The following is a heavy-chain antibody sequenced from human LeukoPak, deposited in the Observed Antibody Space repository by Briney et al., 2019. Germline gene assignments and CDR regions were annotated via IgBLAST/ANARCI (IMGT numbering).Heavy chain of an antibody. Sequence: SETLSLTCAVYGGSFSGYYWSWIRQPPGKGLEWIGEINHSGSTNYNPSLKSRVTISVDTSKNQFSLKLSSVTAADTAVYYCARGAVVKRFDPWGQGTLVTVSS. J-gene: IGHJ5*02. CDR1: GGSFSGYY. D-gene: IGHD4-23*01. CDR3: ARGAVVKRFDP. V-gene: IGHV4-34*01. CDR2: INHSGST.